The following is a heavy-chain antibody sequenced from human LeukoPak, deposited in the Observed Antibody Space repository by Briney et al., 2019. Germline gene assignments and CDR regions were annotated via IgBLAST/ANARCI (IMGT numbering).Heavy chain of an antibody. V-gene: IGHV3-33*06. J-gene: IGHJ4*02. CDR3: AKDLFGMATPDDFDY. Sequence: AGGSLRLSCAASGFTFNSYGVHWVRQAPGKGLEWVALIWYDGTNKFYADSVKGRFTISRDNSKNTLYLQMNSLRAEDTAVYYCAKDLFGMATPDDFDYWGQGTLVTVSS. D-gene: IGHD5-24*01. CDR1: GFTFNSYG. CDR2: IWYDGTNK.